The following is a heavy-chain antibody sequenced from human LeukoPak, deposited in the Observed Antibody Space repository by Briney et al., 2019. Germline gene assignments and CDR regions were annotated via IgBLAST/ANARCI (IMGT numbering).Heavy chain of an antibody. J-gene: IGHJ4*02. D-gene: IGHD2-2*01. Sequence: GASVKVSCKASGGTFSSYAISWVRQAPGQGLEWMGGIIPIFGTANYAQKFQGRVTITADESTSTAYMELSSLRSEDTAVYYCARRCSSTSCSDSHFDYWGQGTLVTVSS. CDR1: GGTFSSYA. CDR3: ARRCSSTSCSDSHFDY. V-gene: IGHV1-69*13. CDR2: IIPIFGTA.